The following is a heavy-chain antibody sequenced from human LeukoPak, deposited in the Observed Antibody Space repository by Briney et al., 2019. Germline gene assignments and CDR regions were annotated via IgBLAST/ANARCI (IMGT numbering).Heavy chain of an antibody. CDR1: GFTFSSYD. J-gene: IGHJ4*02. CDR2: IYSGGST. Sequence: GGSLRLSCAASGFTFSSYDMHWVRQAPGKGLEWVSVIYSGGSTYYADSVKGRFTISRDNSKNTMYLQMNSLRAEDTAVYYCATQAVNDYGDYVDDYWGQGTLVTVSS. CDR3: ATQAVNDYGDYVDDY. D-gene: IGHD4-17*01. V-gene: IGHV3-66*01.